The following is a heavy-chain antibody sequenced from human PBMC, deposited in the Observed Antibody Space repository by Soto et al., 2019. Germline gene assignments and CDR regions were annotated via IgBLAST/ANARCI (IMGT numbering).Heavy chain of an antibody. J-gene: IGHJ3*02. CDR1: GFTFSSYG. CDR2: ISYDGSNK. CDR3: AKTGDYYDSSGYRPHAFDI. V-gene: IGHV3-30*18. D-gene: IGHD3-22*01. Sequence: GGSLRLSCAASGFTFSSYGMHWVRQAPGKGLEWAAVISYDGSNKYYADSVKGRFTISRDNSKNTLYLQMNSLRAEDTAVYYCAKTGDYYDSSGYRPHAFDIWGQGTMVTVSS.